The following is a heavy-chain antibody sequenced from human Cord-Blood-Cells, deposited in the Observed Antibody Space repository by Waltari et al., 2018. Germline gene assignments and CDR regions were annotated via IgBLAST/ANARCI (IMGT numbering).Heavy chain of an antibody. Sequence: QVQLQQWGAGLLKPSETLSLTCAVYGGSFSGYYRSWIRQPPGKGLEWIGEINHSGSTNYNPSLKSRVTISVDTSKNQFSLKLSSVTAADTAVYYCARGFGLVRYGMDVWGQGTTVTVSS. V-gene: IGHV4-34*01. CDR1: GGSFSGYY. J-gene: IGHJ6*02. CDR3: ARGFGLVRYGMDV. CDR2: INHSGST. D-gene: IGHD3-3*01.